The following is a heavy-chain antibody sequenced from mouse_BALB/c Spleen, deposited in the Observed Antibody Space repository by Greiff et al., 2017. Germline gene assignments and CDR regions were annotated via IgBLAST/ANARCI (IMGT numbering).Heavy chain of an antibody. CDR1: GYTFTSYW. CDR2: IAPGSGST. CDR3: NGHGGAY. Sequence: DLVKPGASVKLSCKASGYTFTSYWINWIKQRPGQGLEWIGRIAPGSGSTYYNEMFKGKATMTADTSSNTAYLQLSSLTSEDTAVYYCNGHGGAYWGQGTLVTVSA. D-gene: IGHD1-1*02. V-gene: IGHV1S41*01. J-gene: IGHJ3*01.